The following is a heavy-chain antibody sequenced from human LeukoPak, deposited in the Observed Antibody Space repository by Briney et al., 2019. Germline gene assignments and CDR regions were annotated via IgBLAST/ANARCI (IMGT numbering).Heavy chain of an antibody. V-gene: IGHV3-23*01. J-gene: IGHJ4*02. D-gene: IGHD2-2*01. Sequence: PGGSLRLSCAASGFTFSSYAMSWVRQAPGKGLEWVSAISGSGGSTYYADSVKGRFTISRDNSKNSLYLQMNSLRAEDTALYYCAKDERSSSSIDYWGQGTLVTV. CDR3: AKDERSSSSIDY. CDR2: ISGSGGST. CDR1: GFTFSSYA.